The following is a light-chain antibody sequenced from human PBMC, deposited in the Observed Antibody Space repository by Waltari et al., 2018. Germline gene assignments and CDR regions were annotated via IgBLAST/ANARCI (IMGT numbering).Light chain of an antibody. V-gene: IGKV1-33*01. CDR3: QHYDNFPFT. J-gene: IGKJ3*01. Sequence: DIQMTQSPSSLSASVGDRVTITCQASQDISYYLLWYQQKPGNAPRVLIYDASTLERGVPSRFSGSGSETDFTFTIAALQPEDFATYFCQHYDNFPFTFGPGTTVDVK. CDR2: DAS. CDR1: QDISYY.